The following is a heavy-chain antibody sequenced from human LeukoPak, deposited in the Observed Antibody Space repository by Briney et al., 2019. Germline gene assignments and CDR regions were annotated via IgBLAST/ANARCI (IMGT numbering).Heavy chain of an antibody. CDR2: ISAYNGNT. CDR1: GYTFISYG. J-gene: IGHJ5*02. Sequence: ASVTVSCKASGYTFISYGISWVRQAPGQGLEWMGWISAYNGNTNYAQKLQGRVTMTTDTSTSTAYMELRSLRSDDTAVYYCARDPGGSSGPLFDPWGQGTLVTVSS. V-gene: IGHV1-18*01. D-gene: IGHD3-22*01. CDR3: ARDPGGSSGPLFDP.